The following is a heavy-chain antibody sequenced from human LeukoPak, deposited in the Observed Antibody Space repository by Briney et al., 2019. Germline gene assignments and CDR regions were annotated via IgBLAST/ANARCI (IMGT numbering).Heavy chain of an antibody. V-gene: IGHV3-48*03. D-gene: IGHD2-8*02. J-gene: IGHJ6*03. Sequence: GGSLRLSCAASGFTFSTYAMHWVRQAPGKGLEWVSYISSSGSTIYYADSVWGRFTISRDNAKNTLYLQMNRLRAEDTAVYVCARLQTYWVYYMDVWGKGTTVTVSS. CDR2: ISSSGSTI. CDR3: ARLQTYWVYYMDV. CDR1: GFTFSTYA.